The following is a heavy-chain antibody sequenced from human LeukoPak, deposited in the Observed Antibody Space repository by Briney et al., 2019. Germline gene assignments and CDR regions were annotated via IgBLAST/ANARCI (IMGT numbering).Heavy chain of an antibody. Sequence: ASVKVSYKASGGTFSSYAISWVRQAPGQGLEWMGRIIPIFGIANYAQKFQGRVTITADKSTSTAYMELSSLRSEDTAVYYCARDSDSSGYYYDYWGQGTLVTVSS. V-gene: IGHV1-69*04. D-gene: IGHD3-22*01. J-gene: IGHJ4*02. CDR3: ARDSDSSGYYYDY. CDR2: IIPIFGIA. CDR1: GGTFSSYA.